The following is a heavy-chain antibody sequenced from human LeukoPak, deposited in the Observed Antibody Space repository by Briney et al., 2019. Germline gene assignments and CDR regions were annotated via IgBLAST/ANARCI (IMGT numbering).Heavy chain of an antibody. CDR1: GGSISSSNW. V-gene: IGHV4-4*02. D-gene: IGHD3-10*01. CDR3: ARTRVLLWFGEYYYYFGMDV. CDR2: IYRSGST. Sequence: PADTLSLTCTVSGGSISSSNWWSWVRQPPGKGLEWIGEIYRSGSTNYNPSLKSRVTISVDKSKNQFSLKLSSVTAADTAVYYCARTRVLLWFGEYYYYFGMDVWGQGTTVTASS. J-gene: IGHJ6*02.